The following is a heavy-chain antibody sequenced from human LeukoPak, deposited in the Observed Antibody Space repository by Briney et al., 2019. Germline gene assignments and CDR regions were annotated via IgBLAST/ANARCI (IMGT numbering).Heavy chain of an antibody. CDR2: IIPIFGTA. Sequence: SVNVSCTASGGTFSIYAISWVRQAPGQGLEWMGGIIPIFGTANYAQKFQGRVTITADESTSTAYMELSSLRSEDTAVYYCARAVVAGSIYYYGMDVWGQGTTVTVSS. V-gene: IGHV1-69*13. D-gene: IGHD2-15*01. CDR3: ARAVVAGSIYYYGMDV. CDR1: GGTFSIYA. J-gene: IGHJ6*02.